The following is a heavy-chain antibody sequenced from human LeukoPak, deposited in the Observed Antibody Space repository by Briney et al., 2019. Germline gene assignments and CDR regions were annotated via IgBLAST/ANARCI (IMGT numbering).Heavy chain of an antibody. CDR2: IYPGDSDT. V-gene: IGHV5-51*01. Sequence: GESLQISCKGSGYSFTSYWIGGVRQLPGKGLEWMGIIYPGDSDTRYSPSFQGQVTISADKSISTPYLQWSSLKASDPAMYYCARAYRSSWYVYYYGMDVWGQGTTVTVSS. CDR3: ARAYRSSWYVYYYGMDV. CDR1: GYSFTSYW. J-gene: IGHJ6*02. D-gene: IGHD6-13*01.